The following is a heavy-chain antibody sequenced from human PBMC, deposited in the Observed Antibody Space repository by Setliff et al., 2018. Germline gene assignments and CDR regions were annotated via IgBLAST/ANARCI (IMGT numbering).Heavy chain of an antibody. D-gene: IGHD2-2*01. CDR1: GFVFTNYA. V-gene: IGHV1-18*01. J-gene: IGHJ3*02. CDR3: VRDRAAIVVGPPTAAFDI. CDR2: ISPIYGYT. Sequence: ASVKVSCKTSGFVFTNYAITWVRQAPGQGLEWMGWISPIYGYTNYAQKFQDRVTITADTSTGTAYMEVRSLRSDDTAQYYCVRDRAAIVVGPPTAAFDIWGQGTMVT.